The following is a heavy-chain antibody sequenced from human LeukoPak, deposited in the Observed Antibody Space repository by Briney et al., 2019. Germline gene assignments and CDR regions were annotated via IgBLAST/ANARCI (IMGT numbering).Heavy chain of an antibody. CDR3: ARGGDYGDYYYYYGMDV. V-gene: IGHV1-46*01. CDR2: INPSGGST. J-gene: IGHJ6*02. Sequence: GASVKVSCKASGYTFTSYYMHWVRQAPGQGLEWMGIINPSGGSTSYAQKFQGRVTMTRDTSTSTVYMELSSLRSEDTAVYYCARGGDYGDYYYYYGMDVWGQGTTVTVSS. CDR1: GYTFTSYY. D-gene: IGHD4-17*01.